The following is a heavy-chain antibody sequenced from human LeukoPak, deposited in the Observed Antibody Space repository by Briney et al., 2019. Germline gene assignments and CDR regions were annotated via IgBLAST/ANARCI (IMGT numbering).Heavy chain of an antibody. D-gene: IGHD3-9*01. J-gene: IGHJ4*02. Sequence: ASVKVSCKASGGTFSNYAISWVRQAPGQGLEWMGGIIPLFDTADYAQKFQGRLTITADESTSTAYMELSSLRPEDTAVYYCARDLVGSHTGYSSGAWDYWGQGTLVTVSS. CDR3: ARDLVGSHTGYSSGAWDY. CDR2: IIPLFDTA. V-gene: IGHV1-69*13. CDR1: GGTFSNYA.